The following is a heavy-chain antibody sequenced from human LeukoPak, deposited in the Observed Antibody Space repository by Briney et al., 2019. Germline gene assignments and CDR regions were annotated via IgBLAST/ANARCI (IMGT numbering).Heavy chain of an antibody. D-gene: IGHD2-8*01. CDR3: ARTYDYFDY. J-gene: IGHJ4*02. CDR1: GGSISSNSYY. V-gene: IGHV4-39*07. Sequence: PSETLSLTCAVSGGSISSNSYYWGWIRQPPGKGLEWIGSIYYSGSTYYNPSLKSRVTISVDTSKNQFSLKLSSVTAADTAVYYCARTYDYFDYWGQGTLVTVSS. CDR2: IYYSGST.